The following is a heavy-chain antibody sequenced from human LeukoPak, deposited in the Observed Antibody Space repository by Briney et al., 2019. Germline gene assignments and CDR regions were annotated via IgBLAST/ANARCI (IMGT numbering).Heavy chain of an antibody. V-gene: IGHV4-34*01. D-gene: IGHD3-10*01. J-gene: IGHJ4*02. CDR1: GGSFSGYY. CDR2: INHSGST. Sequence: SETLSLTCAVYGGSFSGYYWSWIRQPPGKGLEWIGEINHSGSTNYNPSLKSRVTISVDTSENQFSLKLSSVTAADTAVYYCARHPRSGTLPGYWGQGTLVTVSS. CDR3: ARHPRSGTLPGY.